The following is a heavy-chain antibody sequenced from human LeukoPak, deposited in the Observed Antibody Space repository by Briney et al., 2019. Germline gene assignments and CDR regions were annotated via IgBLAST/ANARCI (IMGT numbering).Heavy chain of an antibody. J-gene: IGHJ4*02. V-gene: IGHV3-23*01. CDR3: ARGEGSYYPYYFDC. CDR2: ISGSGGST. CDR1: GFTFSNYA. Sequence: GGSLRLSCAASGFTFSNYAMSWVRQAPGKGLEWVSSISGSGGSTHYADSVKGRFTICRDNSKSTLCLQMNSLRAEDTAVYYCARGEGSYYPYYFDCWGQGTLVTVSS. D-gene: IGHD3-10*01.